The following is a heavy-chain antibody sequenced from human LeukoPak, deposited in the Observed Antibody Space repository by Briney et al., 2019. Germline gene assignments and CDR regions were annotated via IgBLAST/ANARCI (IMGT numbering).Heavy chain of an antibody. D-gene: IGHD3-22*01. CDR2: INHSGST. Sequence: KPSETLSLTCAVYGGSFSGYYWSWIRQPPGKGLEWIGEINHSGSTNYNPSLKSRVTISVDTSKNQFSLKLSSVTAADTAVYYCARGAKYYYDSSGYYYYYYMDVWGKGTTVTVSS. J-gene: IGHJ6*03. CDR1: GGSFSGYY. CDR3: ARGAKYYYDSSGYYYYYYMDV. V-gene: IGHV4-34*01.